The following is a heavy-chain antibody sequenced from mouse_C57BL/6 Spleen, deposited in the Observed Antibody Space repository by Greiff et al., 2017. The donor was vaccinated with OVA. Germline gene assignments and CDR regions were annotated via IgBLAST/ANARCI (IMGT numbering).Heavy chain of an antibody. Sequence: QVQLKESGAELMKPGASVKLSCKATGYTFTGYWIEWVKQRPGHGLEWIGEILPGSGSTNYNEKFKGKATFTADTSSNTAYMQLSSLTTEDSAIYYCARPSTPVGLYYYAMDYWGQGTSVTVSS. V-gene: IGHV1-9*01. CDR3: ARPSTPVGLYYYAMDY. D-gene: IGHD1-1*01. CDR1: GYTFTGYW. CDR2: ILPGSGST. J-gene: IGHJ4*01.